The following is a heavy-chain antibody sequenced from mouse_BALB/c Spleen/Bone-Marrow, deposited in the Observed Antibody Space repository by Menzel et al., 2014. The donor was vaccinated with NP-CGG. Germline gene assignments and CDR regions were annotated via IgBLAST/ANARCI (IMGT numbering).Heavy chain of an antibody. CDR1: GLSLTDYG. Sequence: VKLAESGPGLVAPSQSLSITCTVSGLSLTDYGVTWIRQPPGKGLAWLGIIWGSGSTFYNSSLRSRLNVSKDNSKSQVFLKMNSLQADDTAMYYCAKLNWVYAMDYWGQGTSVTVSS. V-gene: IGHV2-6-5*01. CDR2: IWGSGST. J-gene: IGHJ4*01. CDR3: AKLNWVYAMDY. D-gene: IGHD4-1*02.